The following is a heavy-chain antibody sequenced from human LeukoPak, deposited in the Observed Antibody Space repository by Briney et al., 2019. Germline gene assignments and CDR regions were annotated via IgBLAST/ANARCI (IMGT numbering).Heavy chain of an antibody. J-gene: IGHJ3*02. V-gene: IGHV4-39*07. Sequence: SETLSFTCTVSGVSISTSNYYWGWIRQPPGKGLEWIGNIFYSGSTYYSPSIRSRVTMSLDTSKNQFSLKLYSVTAADSAVYYCAKSIGYGLVDIWGQGTMVTVSS. CDR1: GVSISTSNYY. CDR3: AKSIGYGLVDI. CDR2: IFYSGST. D-gene: IGHD3-10*01.